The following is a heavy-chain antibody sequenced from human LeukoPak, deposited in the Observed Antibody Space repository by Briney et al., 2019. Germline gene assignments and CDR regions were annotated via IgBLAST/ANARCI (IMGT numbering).Heavy chain of an antibody. J-gene: IGHJ4*02. CDR3: ARLPSGSSPFDY. CDR1: GGSISNYY. Sequence: SETLSLTCTVSGGSISNYYWTWIRQSPGKGLEWIGYIYSSGSTKYNPSLKSRVTISVDTSKNQFSLNLSSVTAADTAVYYCARLPSGSSPFDYWGQGTLVTVSS. D-gene: IGHD3-10*01. V-gene: IGHV4-59*08. CDR2: IYSSGST.